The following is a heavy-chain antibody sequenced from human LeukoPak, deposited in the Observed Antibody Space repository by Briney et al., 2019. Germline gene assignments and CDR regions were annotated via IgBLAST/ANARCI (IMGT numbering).Heavy chain of an antibody. V-gene: IGHV5-51*01. CDR3: ARSFRSSFNFDY. CDR2: IYPGGSDT. CDR1: GYSFTSYW. Sequence: GESLKISCKGSGYSFTSYWIGWVRQMPGKGLEWMGIIYPGGSDTRYSPSFQGQVTISVDKSISTAYLQWSSLKASDTAIYYCARSFRSSFNFDYWGQGTLVTVSS. J-gene: IGHJ4*02. D-gene: IGHD6-6*01.